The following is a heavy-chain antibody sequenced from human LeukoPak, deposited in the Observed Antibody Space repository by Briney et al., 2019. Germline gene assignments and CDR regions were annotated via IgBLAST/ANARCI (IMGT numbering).Heavy chain of an antibody. CDR2: MSRFNHYI. CDR3: TRDLSAGLPRCFHF. CDR1: GFTFSSYN. D-gene: IGHD2/OR15-2a*01. Sequence: PGVSLTLSCTVSGFTFSSYNMNWVRQAPGKGLEWVSTMSRFNHYIYSAGSVKGRFAISKDNARNSSFLQLSSLRAEDTTVLCCTRDLSAGLPRCFHFWGQGTLVTLST. V-gene: IGHV3-21*06. J-gene: IGHJ4*02.